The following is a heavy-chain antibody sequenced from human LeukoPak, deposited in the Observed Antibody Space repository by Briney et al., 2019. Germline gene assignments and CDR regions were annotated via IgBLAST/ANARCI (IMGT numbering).Heavy chain of an antibody. Sequence: GGSLRLSRAASGFTFSSYGMHWVRQAPGKGLEWVAFIRYDGSNKYYADSVKGRFTISRDNSKNTLYLQMNSLRAEDTAVYYCAKDRGPYYYDSSGYYYPEGFDYWGQGTLVTVSS. CDR2: IRYDGSNK. CDR3: AKDRGPYYYDSSGYYYPEGFDY. J-gene: IGHJ4*02. CDR1: GFTFSSYG. V-gene: IGHV3-30*02. D-gene: IGHD3-22*01.